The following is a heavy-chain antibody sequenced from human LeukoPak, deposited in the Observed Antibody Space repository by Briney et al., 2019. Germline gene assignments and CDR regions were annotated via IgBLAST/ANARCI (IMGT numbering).Heavy chain of an antibody. J-gene: IGHJ4*02. Sequence: ASVKVSCKASGYTFTGYYMHWVRQAPGQGLEWMGWINPDSGGTNYAQKFQGRVTMTRDTSISAAYMELSRLKSDDTAVYYCASQKWELHREIDYWGQGTLVTVSS. CDR1: GYTFTGYY. CDR2: INPDSGGT. CDR3: ASQKWELHREIDY. D-gene: IGHD1-26*01. V-gene: IGHV1-2*02.